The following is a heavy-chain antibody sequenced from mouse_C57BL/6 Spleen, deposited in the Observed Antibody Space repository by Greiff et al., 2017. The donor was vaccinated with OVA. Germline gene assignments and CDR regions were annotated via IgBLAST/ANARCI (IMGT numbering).Heavy chain of an antibody. D-gene: IGHD3-3*01. V-gene: IGHV5-17*01. CDR1: GFTFSDYG. J-gene: IGHJ2*01. Sequence: EVKVVESGGGLVKPGGSLKLSCAASGFTFSDYGMHWVRQAPEKGLEWVAYISSGSSTIYYADTVKGRFTISRDNAKNTLFLQMTSLRSEDTAMYYCARIGLVVFDYWGQGTTLTVSS. CDR2: ISSGSSTI. CDR3: ARIGLVVFDY.